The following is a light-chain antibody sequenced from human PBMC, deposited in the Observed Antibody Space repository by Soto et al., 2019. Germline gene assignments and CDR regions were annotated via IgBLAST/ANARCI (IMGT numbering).Light chain of an antibody. V-gene: IGLV2-14*01. CDR1: SSDVGGYNY. CDR2: HVS. J-gene: IGLJ1*01. Sequence: QSALTQPASVSGSPGQSITISCTGTSSDVGGYNYVSWYQQYPGKAPKLMIYHVSNRPSGVSNRFSGSKSGNSASLTISGLQAEDEADYFCSSYPSTSTYVFGTGTKLTVL. CDR3: SSYPSTSTYV.